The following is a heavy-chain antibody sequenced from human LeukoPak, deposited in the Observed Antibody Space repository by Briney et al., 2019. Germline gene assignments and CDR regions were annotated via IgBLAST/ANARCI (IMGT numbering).Heavy chain of an antibody. Sequence: PSETLSLTCTVSGGSISSYYWSWIRQPPGKGLEWIGYIYYSGSTNYNPSLKSRVTISVDTSKNQFSLRLSSVTAADTAVYYCARHGLAARLDYWGQGTLVTVSS. CDR3: ARHGLAARLDY. J-gene: IGHJ4*02. V-gene: IGHV4-59*08. D-gene: IGHD6-6*01. CDR1: GGSISSYY. CDR2: IYYSGST.